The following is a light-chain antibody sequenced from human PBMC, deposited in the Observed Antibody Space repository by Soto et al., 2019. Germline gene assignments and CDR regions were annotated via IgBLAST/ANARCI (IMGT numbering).Light chain of an antibody. CDR2: AAS. Sequence: DIQMTQSPSSLSASVGDRVTITCRASQSISSYLNWYQQKPGKAPNLLIYAASSLQSGVPSKFSGSGSGTDLTLPISSLQPADFATYYCQQSYSSPFTFAPGTKVDIK. CDR1: QSISSY. V-gene: IGKV1-39*01. J-gene: IGKJ3*01. CDR3: QQSYSSPFT.